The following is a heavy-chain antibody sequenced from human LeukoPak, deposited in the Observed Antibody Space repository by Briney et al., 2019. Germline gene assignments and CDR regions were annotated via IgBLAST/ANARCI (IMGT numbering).Heavy chain of an antibody. D-gene: IGHD1-7*01. J-gene: IGHJ4*02. CDR3: ATNPITWNYPQPGFDY. CDR1: GSALTELS. CDR2: FDPEDGET. Sequence: ASVQVSFKVSGSALTELSMHWVRPATGKGHEWMGGFDPEDGETIYPQKYQGRVTMTEATSTDTAYMELSSLRSEDTAVYYCATNPITWNYPQPGFDYWGQGTLVTVSS. V-gene: IGHV1-24*01.